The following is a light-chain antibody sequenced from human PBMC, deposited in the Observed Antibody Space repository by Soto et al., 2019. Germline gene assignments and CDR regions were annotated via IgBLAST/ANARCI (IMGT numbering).Light chain of an antibody. CDR1: QDISTS. V-gene: IGKV1-27*01. CDR2: AAY. J-gene: IGKJ4*01. CDR3: KKYDNAPLT. Sequence: DIKMTQAPSSLSASVGDRVTITCRARQDISTSLSWYQQKPGKVPKLLIYAAYTLQSGVPPGFSGSGSGTDFTLTISSLQPEDVATYYCKKYDNAPLTFGGGTKVEIK.